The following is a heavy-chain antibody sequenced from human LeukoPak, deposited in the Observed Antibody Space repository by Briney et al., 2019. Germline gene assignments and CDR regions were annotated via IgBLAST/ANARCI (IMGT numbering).Heavy chain of an antibody. Sequence: SETLCLTCAAYGLSFSSYYWNWIRQPPGKGLEWIGEINHSGSTNYNTSLKSRVTISVDTSKNQFSLKLSSVTAADTAVYYCARGFSSSWYGYWGQGTLVTVSS. J-gene: IGHJ4*02. D-gene: IGHD6-13*01. CDR1: GLSFSSYY. CDR2: INHSGST. V-gene: IGHV4-34*01. CDR3: ARGFSSSWYGY.